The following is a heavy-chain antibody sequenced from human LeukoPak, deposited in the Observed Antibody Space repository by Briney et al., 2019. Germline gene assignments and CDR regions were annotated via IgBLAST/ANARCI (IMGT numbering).Heavy chain of an antibody. J-gene: IGHJ6*03. Sequence: SETLSLTCAVYGGSFRGYYWSWIRQPPGKGLEWIGEINHSGSTNYNPSLKSRVTTSVDTSKNQFSLKLSSVTAADTAVYYCARNRPSSWYVNYYYYYMDVWGKGTTVTVSS. CDR3: ARNRPSSWYVNYYYYYMDV. CDR2: INHSGST. CDR1: GGSFRGYY. D-gene: IGHD6-13*01. V-gene: IGHV4-34*01.